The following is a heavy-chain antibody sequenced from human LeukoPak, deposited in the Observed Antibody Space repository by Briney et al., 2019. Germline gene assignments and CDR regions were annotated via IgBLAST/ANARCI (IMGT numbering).Heavy chain of an antibody. D-gene: IGHD5-24*01. J-gene: IGHJ3*02. CDR1: GYTFTSYG. V-gene: IGHV1-18*01. Sequence: ASVKVSCKASGYTFTSYGISWVRQAPGQGLEWMGWISAYNGNTNYAQKLQGRVTMTTDTSTSTGYMELRSLRSDDTAVYYCARGLQETLAWLKALSAFDIWGQGTMVTVSS. CDR3: ARGLQETLAWLKALSAFDI. CDR2: ISAYNGNT.